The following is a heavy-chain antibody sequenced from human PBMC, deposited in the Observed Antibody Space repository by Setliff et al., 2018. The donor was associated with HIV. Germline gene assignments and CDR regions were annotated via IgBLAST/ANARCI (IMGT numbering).Heavy chain of an antibody. CDR2: IYYSGNS. V-gene: IGHV4-31*03. CDR1: GGSISSTNYY. D-gene: IGHD3-10*01. CDR3: ARDVSIRGGYYFDY. J-gene: IGHJ4*02. Sequence: PSETLSLTCTVSGGSISSTNYYWTWLRQHPGKGLEWIGYIYYSGNSDYNPSLKSRGTISVDTSKNQFSLKLSSVTAADTAVYYCARDVSIRGGYYFDYWGQGTLVTVSS.